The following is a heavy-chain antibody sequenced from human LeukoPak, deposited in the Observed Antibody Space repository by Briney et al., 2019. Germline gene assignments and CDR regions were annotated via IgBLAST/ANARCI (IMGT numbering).Heavy chain of an antibody. CDR3: ARRVRAVAADY. V-gene: IGHV4-34*01. Sequence: SETLPLTCAVYGGSFSGYYWSWIRQPPGTGLEWIGEINHSGSTNYNPSLKSRVTISVDTSKNQFSLKLSSVTAADTAVYYCARRVRAVAADYWGQGTLVTVSS. CDR2: INHSGST. D-gene: IGHD6-19*01. J-gene: IGHJ4*02. CDR1: GGSFSGYY.